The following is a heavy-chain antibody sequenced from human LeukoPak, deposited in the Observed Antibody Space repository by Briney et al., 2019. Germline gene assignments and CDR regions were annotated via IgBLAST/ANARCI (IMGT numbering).Heavy chain of an antibody. Sequence: PGGSLRLSCAASGFTFSSYWMSWVRQAPGKGLKWVANIKQDGSEKYYVDSVKGRFTISRDNAKNSLYLQMNSLRAEDTAVYYCARSGVGKEGYCSSTSCPYYFDYWGQGTLVTVSS. V-gene: IGHV3-7*01. J-gene: IGHJ4*02. CDR2: IKQDGSEK. CDR3: ARSGVGKEGYCSSTSCPYYFDY. CDR1: GFTFSSYW. D-gene: IGHD2-2*01.